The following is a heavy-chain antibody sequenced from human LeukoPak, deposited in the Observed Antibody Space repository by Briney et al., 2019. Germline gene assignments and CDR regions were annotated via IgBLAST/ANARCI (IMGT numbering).Heavy chain of an antibody. Sequence: GTSVMVSCKASGYTFTAYYVHWVRQAPGQGLEWMGWINPNSGGTNYAQKFQGRVTMTRDTSISTAYMELSRLRSDDTAVYYCARLRGSRYDILTGYHYYYYMDVWGKGTTVTISS. D-gene: IGHD3-9*01. CDR2: INPNSGGT. J-gene: IGHJ6*03. CDR1: GYTFTAYY. V-gene: IGHV1-2*02. CDR3: ARLRGSRYDILTGYHYYYYMDV.